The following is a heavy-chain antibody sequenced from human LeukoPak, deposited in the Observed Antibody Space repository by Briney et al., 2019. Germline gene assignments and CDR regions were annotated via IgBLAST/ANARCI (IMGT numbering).Heavy chain of an antibody. CDR2: TNSDGSST. J-gene: IGHJ4*02. CDR1: GFTFSSYW. D-gene: IGHD6-6*01. CDR3: ARGLIAAHTDY. Sequence: GGSLRLSCAASGFTFSSYWMHWVRQAPGKGLVWVSSTNSDGSSTSYAASVKGRYTISRDNAKNTLYLQMNSLRAEDTAVYYCARGLIAAHTDYWGQGSLVTVSS. V-gene: IGHV3-74*01.